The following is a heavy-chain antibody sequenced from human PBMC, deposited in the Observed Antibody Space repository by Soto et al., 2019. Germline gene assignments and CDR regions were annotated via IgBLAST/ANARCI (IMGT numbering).Heavy chain of an antibody. CDR3: AREPRA. J-gene: IGHJ5*02. CDR1: GGSMSSYF. Sequence: SEPLSLTCTVAGGSMSSYFWSWIRQPPGRGLEWIGYISDSGSTNYKTSLKSRVTISVDTTKNQFSLKLSSVTAADTAVYYCAREPRAWGQGTLVTV. CDR2: ISDSGST. V-gene: IGHV4-59*12.